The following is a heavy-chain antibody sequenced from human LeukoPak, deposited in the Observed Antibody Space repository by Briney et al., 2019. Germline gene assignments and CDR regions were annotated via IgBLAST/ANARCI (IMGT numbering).Heavy chain of an antibody. CDR3: ARVGGDGYNLVFQH. J-gene: IGHJ1*01. V-gene: IGHV1-69*05. CDR2: IIPIFGTA. Sequence: ASVKVSCKXSGGTFSSYAISWVRQAPGQGLEWMGRIIPIFGTANYAQKFQGRVTITTDESTSTAYMELSSLRSEDTAVYYCARVGGDGYNLVFQHWGQGTLVTVSS. CDR1: GGTFSSYA. D-gene: IGHD5-24*01.